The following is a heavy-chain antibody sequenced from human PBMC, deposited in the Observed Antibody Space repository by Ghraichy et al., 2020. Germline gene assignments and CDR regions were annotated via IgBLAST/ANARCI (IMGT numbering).Heavy chain of an antibody. D-gene: IGHD4-17*01. V-gene: IGHV3-7*01. J-gene: IGHJ4*02. CDR2: IKEDGSEK. CDR1: GFTFSNYW. CDR3: ARDGTTVTGLDFDY. Sequence: GGSLRLSCAASGFTFSNYWMNWVRQAPGKGLEWVANIKEDGSEKYYVDSVKGRFTISRDNAKNSLYLQMNSLRVEDTAVYYCARDGTTVTGLDFDYWGQGTLVTVSS.